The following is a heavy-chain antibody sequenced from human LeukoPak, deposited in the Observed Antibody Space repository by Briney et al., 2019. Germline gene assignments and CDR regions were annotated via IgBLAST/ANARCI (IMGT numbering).Heavy chain of an antibody. V-gene: IGHV4-4*07. CDR1: GASISSFH. D-gene: IGHD4-11*01. CDR3: ACDSNYTY. J-gene: IGHJ4*02. CDR2: IFTSGST. Sequence: PSETLSLTCTVSGASISSFHWSWIRQPAGKGLELIGRIFTSGSTDYNPSLKGRVTISVDKSRNQFSLKLTSVTAADTAVYYCACDSNYTYWGQGTLVTVSS.